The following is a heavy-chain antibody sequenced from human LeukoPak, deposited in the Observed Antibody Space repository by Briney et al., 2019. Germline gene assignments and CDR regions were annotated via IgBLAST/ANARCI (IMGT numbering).Heavy chain of an antibody. V-gene: IGHV1-69*10. CDR2: IIPILGTA. CDR3: ARPGGVAGTPFDY. CDR1: GGTFSSYA. Sequence: ASVKVSCKASGGTFSSYAISWVRQAPGQGLEWMGGIIPILGTANYAQKFQGRVTITADKSTSTAYMELSSLRSEDTAVYYCARPGGVAGTPFDYWGQGTLVTVSS. D-gene: IGHD6-19*01. J-gene: IGHJ4*02.